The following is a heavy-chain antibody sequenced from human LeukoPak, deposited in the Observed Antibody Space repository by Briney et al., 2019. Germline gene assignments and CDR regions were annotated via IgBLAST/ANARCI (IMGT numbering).Heavy chain of an antibody. CDR3: ARVGGAEYSSSQPFDY. J-gene: IGHJ4*02. CDR2: IYPGDSDT. V-gene: IGHV5-51*01. D-gene: IGHD6-13*01. CDR1: GYSFPTYW. Sequence: GESLKISCKGSGYSFPTYWIGWVRQMPGESLEWMGIIYPGDSDTTYSPSFQGQVTISADKSISTAYLQWSSLKASDTAVYYCARVGGAEYSSSQPFDYWGQGTLVTVSS.